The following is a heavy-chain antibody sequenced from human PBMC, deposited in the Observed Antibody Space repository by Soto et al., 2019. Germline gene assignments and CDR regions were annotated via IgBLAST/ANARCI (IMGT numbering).Heavy chain of an antibody. CDR3: ARDPTRPKDYGDNVRERYMDG. CDR2: INPNSGGT. D-gene: IGHD4-17*01. V-gene: IGHV1-2*04. CDR1: GYTFTGYY. J-gene: IGHJ6*03. Sequence: GASVKVSCKASGYTFTGYYMHWVRQAPGQGLEWMGWINPNSGGTNYAQKFQGWVTMTRDTSISTAYMELSRLRSDDTAVYYCARDPTRPKDYGDNVRERYMDGWGKGTTVTVSS.